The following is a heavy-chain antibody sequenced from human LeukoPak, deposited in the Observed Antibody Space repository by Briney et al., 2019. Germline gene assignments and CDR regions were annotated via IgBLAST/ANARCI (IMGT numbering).Heavy chain of an antibody. Sequence: GGSLRLSCAASGFTFSSYAMSWVRQAPGKGLEWLSAISGSGGSTYYADSVKGRFTISRDNSKNTLYLQMNSLRAEDTAVYYCAKVRYGENYYYYYYMDVWGKGTTVTVSS. J-gene: IGHJ6*03. CDR3: AKVRYGENYYYYYYMDV. D-gene: IGHD4/OR15-4a*01. CDR1: GFTFSSYA. CDR2: ISGSGGST. V-gene: IGHV3-23*01.